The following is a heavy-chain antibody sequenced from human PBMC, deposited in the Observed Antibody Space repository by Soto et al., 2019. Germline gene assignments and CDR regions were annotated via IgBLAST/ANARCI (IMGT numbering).Heavy chain of an antibody. CDR2: ITSSSAI. V-gene: IGHV3-48*01. J-gene: IGHJ4*02. CDR3: AIVITSRGWYEDY. Sequence: EVQLVESGGGLVQPGGSLRLSCAASGFIFSDFSMNWVRQVPGKGLEWVSSITSSSAIYYAGSVKDRFTISRDNAKSSRYLQMNSLRVEDSAVYYCAIVITSRGWYEDYWGQGTLVTVSS. D-gene: IGHD6-19*01. CDR1: GFIFSDFS.